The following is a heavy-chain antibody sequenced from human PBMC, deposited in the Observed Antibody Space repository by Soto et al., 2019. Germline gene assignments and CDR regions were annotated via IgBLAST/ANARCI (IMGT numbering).Heavy chain of an antibody. CDR2: ISPSNGQT. V-gene: IGHV1-18*01. J-gene: IGHJ4*02. CDR1: GYTFSNFG. Sequence: QVQLVQSGTEVKKPGASVKVSCKASGYTFSNFGLSWVRQAPGLGLEWMGWISPSNGQTIYAQNFHGRVTMTTDTSTATAHMELRSLISDDTAVYYCARVIMIFGVANLGSYFDYWGQGARVTVSA. D-gene: IGHD3-3*01. CDR3: ARVIMIFGVANLGSYFDY.